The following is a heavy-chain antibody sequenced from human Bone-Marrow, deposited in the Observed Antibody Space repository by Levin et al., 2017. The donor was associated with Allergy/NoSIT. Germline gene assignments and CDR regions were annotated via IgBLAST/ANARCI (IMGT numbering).Heavy chain of an antibody. J-gene: IGHJ4*02. D-gene: IGHD3-3*01. V-gene: IGHV4-34*01. CDR3: VRGGGLPDY. Sequence: MASETLSLTCAVYGGSFSGYYWSWIRQPPGKGLEWIGEIIHDGSTVYNPSFKSRVTIAADTSKNQFSLKLTSVSAADTAVYYCVRGGGLPDYWGQGTLVTVSS. CDR2: IIHDGST. CDR1: GGSFSGYY.